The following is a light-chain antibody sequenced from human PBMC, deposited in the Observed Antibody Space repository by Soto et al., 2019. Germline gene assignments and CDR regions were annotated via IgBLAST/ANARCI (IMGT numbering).Light chain of an antibody. Sequence: DIQMTQSPSSLSASVGDRVTITCRASQYISTYLNWYQQKLGKAPKLLIYGASTLQSGMPSRFSGSASGTDFTLTISSLQAEDFASYYCQQLRSYPSTFGGGTKVDIK. CDR1: QYISTY. J-gene: IGKJ4*01. CDR2: GAS. V-gene: IGKV1-39*01. CDR3: QQLRSYPST.